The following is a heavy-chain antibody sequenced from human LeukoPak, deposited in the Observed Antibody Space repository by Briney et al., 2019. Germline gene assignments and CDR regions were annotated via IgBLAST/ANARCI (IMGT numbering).Heavy chain of an antibody. V-gene: IGHV3-30*18. CDR3: AKDPEHSSGWYVDY. CDR1: GFTFSSYA. J-gene: IGHJ4*02. D-gene: IGHD6-19*01. CDR2: ILYDRSNE. Sequence: GRSLRLSCAASGFTFSSYAMHWVRQAPGKGLEWVAVILYDRSNEYYADSVKGRYTISRDNSKNTLYLQMNSLRAEDTAVYYCAKDPEHSSGWYVDYWGQGTLVTVSS.